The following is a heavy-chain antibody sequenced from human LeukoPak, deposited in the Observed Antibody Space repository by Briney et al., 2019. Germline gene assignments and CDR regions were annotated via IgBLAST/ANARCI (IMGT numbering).Heavy chain of an antibody. V-gene: IGHV3-11*04. J-gene: IGHJ6*03. D-gene: IGHD4-11*01. Sequence: NPGGSLRLSCAASEFTFSDYYMSWIRQAPGKGLEWVSYISGSTKIIYYADSVKGRFTISRDNAKNLLYLQMNSLRAEDTAVYYCARDYPYSYYMNVWGNGTTVTVSS. CDR1: EFTFSDYY. CDR2: ISGSTKII. CDR3: ARDYPYSYYMNV.